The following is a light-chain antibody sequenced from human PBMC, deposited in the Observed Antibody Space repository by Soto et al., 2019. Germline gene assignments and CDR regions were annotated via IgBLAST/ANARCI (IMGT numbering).Light chain of an antibody. Sequence: QSVLTQSPSVSAAPGQKVTISCSGSSSNIGNNYVSWYQQLPGTAPKLLIYDSYKRPSGIPDRFSGSKSGTSATLGITGLQTGDEGDYYCATWDTSQRGVIFGGGTQLTVL. J-gene: IGLJ2*01. CDR1: SSNIGNNY. V-gene: IGLV1-51*01. CDR3: ATWDTSQRGVI. CDR2: DSY.